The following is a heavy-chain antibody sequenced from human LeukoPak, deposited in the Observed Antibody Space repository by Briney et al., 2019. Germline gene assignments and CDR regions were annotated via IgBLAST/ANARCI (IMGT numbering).Heavy chain of an antibody. J-gene: IGHJ4*02. CDR3: AKDYYDNLTGYLTYIFDY. Sequence: GGSLRLSCAASVFNFSSDAMHGVRQAPGKGLEWGAVLSYDGSNRHYADSVKGRFTISRDNSKNTLYLQMSSLRAEDTAVYYCAKDYYDNLTGYLTYIFDYWGQGTLVTVSS. D-gene: IGHD3-9*01. CDR2: LSYDGSNR. CDR1: VFNFSSDA. V-gene: IGHV3-30*04.